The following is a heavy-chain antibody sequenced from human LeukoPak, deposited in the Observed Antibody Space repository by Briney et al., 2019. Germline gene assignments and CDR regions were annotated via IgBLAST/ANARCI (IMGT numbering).Heavy chain of an antibody. CDR1: GFSFRSAW. Sequence: PGGSLRLSCAASGFSFRSAWMSWVRQAPGKGLEWVGRIKSKTDDGTTDYAASVKGRFSISRDDSKNTLYLQMNRLITEDTAVYYCATADFWSGYYRDAFDIWGQGTMVTVSS. CDR3: ATADFWSGYYRDAFDI. CDR2: IKSKTDDGTT. D-gene: IGHD3-3*01. J-gene: IGHJ3*02. V-gene: IGHV3-15*01.